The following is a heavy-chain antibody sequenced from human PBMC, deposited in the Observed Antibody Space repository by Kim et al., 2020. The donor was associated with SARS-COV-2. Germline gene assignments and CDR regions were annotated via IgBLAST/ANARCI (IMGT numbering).Heavy chain of an antibody. D-gene: IGHD2-15*01. J-gene: IGHJ4*02. Sequence: DESEKNYVDSVKGRFTISRDNAENSLYLQMNSLRVDETAVYYCARGGYCNNWGQGILVSVSS. V-gene: IGHV3-7*01. CDR2: DESEK. CDR3: ARGGYCNN.